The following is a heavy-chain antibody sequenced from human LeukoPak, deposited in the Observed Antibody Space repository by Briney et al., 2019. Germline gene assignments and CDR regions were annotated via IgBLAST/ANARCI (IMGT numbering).Heavy chain of an antibody. D-gene: IGHD5-24*01. CDR1: GFTFSSYS. J-gene: IGHJ4*02. CDR2: ISTGSSYI. Sequence: PGGSLRLSCAASGFTFSSYSMNWVRRAPGKGLEWVSSISTGSSYIDYADSMKGRFTISRDNAKKSLYLQMNSLRAEDTAVYYCARDGYKPFDYWGQGTLVTVSS. V-gene: IGHV3-21*01. CDR3: ARDGYKPFDY.